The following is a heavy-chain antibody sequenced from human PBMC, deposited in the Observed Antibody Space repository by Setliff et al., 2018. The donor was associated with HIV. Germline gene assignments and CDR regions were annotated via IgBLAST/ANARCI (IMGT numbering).Heavy chain of an antibody. CDR2: ISGSADTT. J-gene: IGHJ4*02. CDR1: GFTFSNYA. CDR3: AKAGGYDSSGYYYLDY. D-gene: IGHD3-22*01. Sequence: GGSLRLSCAASGFTFSNYAMSWVRQAPGKGLEWVSGISGSADTTYYADSVKGRFTISRDNSKNTLYLQMNSLRAEDTAVYYCAKAGGYDSSGYYYLDYWGQGTLVTVSS. V-gene: IGHV3-23*01.